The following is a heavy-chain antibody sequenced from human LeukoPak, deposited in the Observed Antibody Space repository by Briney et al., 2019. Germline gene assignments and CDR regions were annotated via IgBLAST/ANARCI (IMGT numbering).Heavy chain of an antibody. Sequence: GGSLRLSCAASGFTFSSYGMHWARQAPGKGLEWVAVISYDGSNKYYADSVKGRFTISRDNSKNTLYLQMNSLRAEDTAVYYCAKQEGAQQLVYYFDYWGQGTLVTVSS. CDR3: AKQEGAQQLVYYFDY. CDR1: GFTFSSYG. V-gene: IGHV3-30*18. CDR2: ISYDGSNK. J-gene: IGHJ4*02. D-gene: IGHD6-13*01.